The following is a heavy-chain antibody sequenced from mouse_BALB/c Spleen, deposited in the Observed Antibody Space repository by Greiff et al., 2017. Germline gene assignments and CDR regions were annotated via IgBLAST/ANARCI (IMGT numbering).Heavy chain of an antibody. CDR2: VNPYNGGT. V-gene: IGHV1-19*01. J-gene: IGHJ4*01. CDR1: GYTFTDYY. CDR3: AREATIYAMDY. D-gene: IGHD3-2*02. Sequence: EVQLQQSGPELVKPGASVKMSCKASGYTFTDYYMDWVKQSHGESFEWIGRVNPYNGGTSYNQKFKGKATLTVDKSSSTAYMELNSLTSEDSAVYYCAREATIYAMDYWGQGTSVTVSS.